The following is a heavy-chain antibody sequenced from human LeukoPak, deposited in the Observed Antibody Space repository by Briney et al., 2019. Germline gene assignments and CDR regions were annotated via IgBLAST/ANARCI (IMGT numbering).Heavy chain of an antibody. CDR1: GFTFSSSA. J-gene: IGHJ6*02. V-gene: IGHV3-23*01. Sequence: PGGSLRLSCAASGFTFSSSAMSWVRQAPGQGLEWVSTISDSDGTYYADSVKGRVTISRDNSKNTLYLQMNSLSGEDSALYYCAKDGYCTSPRCSNYYGFDVWGQGTTVTVSS. CDR2: ISDSDGT. D-gene: IGHD2-2*03. CDR3: AKDGYCTSPRCSNYYGFDV.